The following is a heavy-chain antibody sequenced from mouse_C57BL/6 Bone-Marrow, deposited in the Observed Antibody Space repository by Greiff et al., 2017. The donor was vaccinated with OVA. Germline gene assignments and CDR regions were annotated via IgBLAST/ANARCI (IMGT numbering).Heavy chain of an antibody. CDR1: GYAFSSYW. D-gene: IGHD2-4*01. J-gene: IGHJ2*01. CDR3: ACCYDYDFDY. V-gene: IGHV1-80*01. Sequence: VKLQESGAELVKPGASVKISCKASGYAFSSYWMNWVKQRPGKGLEWIGQIYPGDGDTNYNGKFKGKATLTADKSSSTAYMQLSSLTSEDSAVYFCACCYDYDFDYWGQGTTLTVSS. CDR2: IYPGDGDT.